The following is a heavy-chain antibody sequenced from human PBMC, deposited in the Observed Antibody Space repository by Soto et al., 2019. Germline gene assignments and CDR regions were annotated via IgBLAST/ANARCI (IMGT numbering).Heavy chain of an antibody. CDR2: IWYDGSNK. Sequence: GGSLRLSCAASGFTFSSYGMHWVRQAPGKGLEWVAVIWYDGSNKYYADSVKGRFTISRDNSKNTLYLQMNSLRAEDTAVYYCARAKKQQPMAGFDYWGQGTLVTVSS. D-gene: IGHD6-13*01. CDR1: GFTFSSYG. J-gene: IGHJ4*02. CDR3: ARAKKQQPMAGFDY. V-gene: IGHV3-33*01.